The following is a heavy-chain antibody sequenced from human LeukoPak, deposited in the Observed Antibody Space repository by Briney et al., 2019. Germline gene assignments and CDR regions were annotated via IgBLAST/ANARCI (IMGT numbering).Heavy chain of an antibody. D-gene: IGHD6-19*01. J-gene: IGHJ4*02. CDR1: GFSLSTSGMC. CDR2: IDWDDDE. Sequence: SGPTLVNPTQTLTLTCTFSGFSLSTSGMCVSWIRQPPGKALEWLARIDWDDDEYYSTSLKTRLTISKDTSKNQVVLTMTNMDPVDTATYYCARIRSDSSGWYYFDYWGQGTLVTVSS. CDR3: ARIRSDSSGWYYFDY. V-gene: IGHV2-70*11.